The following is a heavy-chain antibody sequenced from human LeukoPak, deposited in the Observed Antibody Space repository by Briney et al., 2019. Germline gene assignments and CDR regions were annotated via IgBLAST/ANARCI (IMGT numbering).Heavy chain of an antibody. J-gene: IGHJ4*02. Sequence: SETLSLTCAVYGGSFSGYYWSWIRQPPGKGLEWIGEINHSGSTNHNPSLKSRVTISVDTSKNQFSLKLSSVTAADTAVYYCARGQGTVTTHWGQGTLVTVSS. D-gene: IGHD4-17*01. CDR1: GGSFSGYY. CDR3: ARGQGTVTTH. CDR2: INHSGST. V-gene: IGHV4-34*01.